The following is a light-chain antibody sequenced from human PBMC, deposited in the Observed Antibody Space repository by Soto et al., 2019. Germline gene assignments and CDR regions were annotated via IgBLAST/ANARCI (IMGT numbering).Light chain of an antibody. CDR3: QQYNNWPRT. V-gene: IGKV3-15*01. CDR2: GAS. CDR1: ETVATN. J-gene: IGKJ1*01. Sequence: EILLTQSPGTLSLSPVERATLSCMASETVATNLAWYQQKPGQAPRLLIYGASTRATGIPARFSGSGSGTEFTLTIDSLQSEDFAVYYCQQYNNWPRTFGQGTKVDIK.